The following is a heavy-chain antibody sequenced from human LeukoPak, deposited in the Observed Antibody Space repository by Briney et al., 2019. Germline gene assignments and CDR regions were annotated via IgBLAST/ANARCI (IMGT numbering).Heavy chain of an antibody. CDR3: ARVLYDILTHYYLDY. V-gene: IGHV3-7*04. Sequence: GGSLRLSCAASGFTFSSYWMTWVRQAPGKGLEWAANIKQDGSEKYYVDSVKGRFTISRDNAKTSQSLQMNSLRAEDTAVYYCARVLYDILTHYYLDYWGQGTLVTVSS. CDR1: GFTFSSYW. J-gene: IGHJ4*02. CDR2: IKQDGSEK. D-gene: IGHD3-9*01.